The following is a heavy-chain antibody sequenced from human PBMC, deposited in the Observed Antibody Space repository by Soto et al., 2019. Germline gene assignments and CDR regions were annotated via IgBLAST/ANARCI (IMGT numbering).Heavy chain of an antibody. V-gene: IGHV4-34*01. D-gene: IGHD3-10*01. Sequence: SETLSLTCAVYGGSFSGYYWSWIRQPPGKGLEWIGEINHSGSTNYNPSLKSRVTISVDTSKNQFSLKLSSVTAADTAVYYCARRTYYYGSGSYSPPRWFDPWGQGTLVTVSS. J-gene: IGHJ5*02. CDR2: INHSGST. CDR1: GGSFSGYY. CDR3: ARRTYYYGSGSYSPPRWFDP.